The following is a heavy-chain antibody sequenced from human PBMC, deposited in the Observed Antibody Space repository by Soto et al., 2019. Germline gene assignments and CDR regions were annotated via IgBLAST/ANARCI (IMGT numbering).Heavy chain of an antibody. J-gene: IGHJ4*02. CDR2: IYSDGTIT. V-gene: IGHV3-74*01. Sequence: EVQVVESGGGLVQPGGSLRLSCEVSGLTFSDYWMHWVRQAPGKGLVWVSRIYSDGTITSYADSVKGRFTISRDNAKNTVYLQMTSLRAEDRALYYCVAWGSNGVAAMGYWGQGTLVTVSS. CDR3: VAWGSNGVAAMGY. CDR1: GLTFSDYW. D-gene: IGHD3-16*01.